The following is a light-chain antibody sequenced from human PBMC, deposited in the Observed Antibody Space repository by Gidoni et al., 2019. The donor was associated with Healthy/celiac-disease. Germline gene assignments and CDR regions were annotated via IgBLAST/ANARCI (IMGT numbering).Light chain of an antibody. CDR3: QQSYSTPYT. Sequence: DIQMTQSPSSLSASVGNRVTIPCRSSQSIRSSSNWYQQKPGKAPKLLISAASRLKSGVPARFSGSGSGTYCTLTIISLHPEDVATYYGQQSYSTPYTFGQGTKLEIK. CDR1: QSIRSS. V-gene: IGKV1-39*01. CDR2: AAS. J-gene: IGKJ2*01.